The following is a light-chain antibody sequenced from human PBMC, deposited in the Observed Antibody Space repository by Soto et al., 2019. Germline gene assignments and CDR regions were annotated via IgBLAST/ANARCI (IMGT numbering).Light chain of an antibody. CDR3: QSYDTNNVI. CDR1: SGSIASNY. CDR2: EDN. V-gene: IGLV6-57*02. J-gene: IGLJ2*01. Sequence: NFMLTQPHSVSASPGKTVTISCTGSSGSIASNYVQWYQQRPGSAPTTVIYEDNQRPSGVPDRFSGSIDSSSTSASLTISGLKAEDEADDYCQSYDTNNVIFGGGTQLTVL.